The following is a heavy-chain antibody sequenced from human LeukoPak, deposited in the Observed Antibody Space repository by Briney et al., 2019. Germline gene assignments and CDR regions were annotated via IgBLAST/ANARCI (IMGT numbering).Heavy chain of an antibody. V-gene: IGHV3-23*01. Sequence: GGSLRLSCAASGFTFSNYAMSWVRQAPGKGLEWVSVMSGSGDSTNYGDSVKGRFTISRDNSKNTLYLQMNSLRAEDTAVYYFAKAFRGLREYYYYMDVWGKGTTVTVSS. J-gene: IGHJ6*03. CDR3: AKAFRGLREYYYYMDV. CDR1: GFTFSNYA. CDR2: MSGSGDST. D-gene: IGHD3-16*01.